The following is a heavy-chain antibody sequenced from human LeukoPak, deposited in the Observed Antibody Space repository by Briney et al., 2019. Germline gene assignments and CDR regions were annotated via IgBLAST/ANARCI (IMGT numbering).Heavy chain of an antibody. CDR1: GGSISSGSYY. D-gene: IGHD6-13*01. V-gene: IGHV4-61*09. CDR2: IYTSGST. Sequence: SETLSLTCTVSGGSISSGSYYWSWNRQPAGKGLEWIGHIYTSGSTNYNPSLKSRVTISVDTSKNQFSLKLSSVTAADTAVYYCAATAAEIFDYWGQGTLVTVSS. CDR3: AATAAEIFDY. J-gene: IGHJ4*02.